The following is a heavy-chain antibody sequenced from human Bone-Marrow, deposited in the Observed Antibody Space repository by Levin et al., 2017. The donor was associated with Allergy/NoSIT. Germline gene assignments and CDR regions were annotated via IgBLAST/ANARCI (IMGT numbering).Heavy chain of an antibody. CDR2: IYYSGST. V-gene: IGHV3-53*01. CDR1: GGSISSGGYY. D-gene: IGHD1-26*01. Sequence: GGSLRLSCTVSGGSISSGGYYWSWIRQHPGKGLEWIGYIYYSGSTYYADSVKGRFTISRDNSKNTLYLQMNSLRAEDTAVYYCANGPMGSYYYYGMDVWGQGTTVTVSS. J-gene: IGHJ6*02. CDR3: ANGPMGSYYYYGMDV.